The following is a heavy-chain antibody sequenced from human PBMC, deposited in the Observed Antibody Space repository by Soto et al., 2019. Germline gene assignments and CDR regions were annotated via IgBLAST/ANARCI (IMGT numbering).Heavy chain of an antibody. D-gene: IGHD3-10*01. J-gene: IGHJ3*02. CDR2: IYPGDSAT. V-gene: IGHV5-51*01. CDR3: AKAGATEGFDI. Sequence: PGESLKISCKGFGYSLTSYWLGWLRQMPGKGLEWMGMIYPGDSATRESPSFQGQVTISADKSTSTAYLQWSSLKASDTAMYFCAKAGATEGFDIWGQGTMVTVSS. CDR1: GYSLTSYW.